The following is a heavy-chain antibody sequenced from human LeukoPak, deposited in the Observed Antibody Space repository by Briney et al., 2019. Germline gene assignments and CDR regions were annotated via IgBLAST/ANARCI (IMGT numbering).Heavy chain of an antibody. CDR1: GFTLSSNW. CDR3: ARDRRVGGWGGAFDI. Sequence: SGGSLRLSCAGSGFTLSSNWMHWVRQAPGKGLEYVANIKQDGSQKYYVDSVKGRFTISRDNTENSLYLQMNYLTTDDTAVYYCARDRRVGGWGGAFDIWGQGTKVTVSS. J-gene: IGHJ3*02. V-gene: IGHV3-7*01. D-gene: IGHD2-21*01. CDR2: IKQDGSQK.